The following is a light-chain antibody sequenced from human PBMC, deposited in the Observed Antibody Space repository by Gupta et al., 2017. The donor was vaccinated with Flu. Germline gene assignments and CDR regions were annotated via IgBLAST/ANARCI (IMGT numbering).Light chain of an antibody. CDR3: LLFYGGVHV. V-gene: IGLV7-43*01. Sequence: FQQKPGQAPRALIYSTNKKHSWTPARFTGSLPGGKAALTLSLVQPEDEADYYCLLFYGGVHVFGNGTKVTVL. CDR2: STN. J-gene: IGLJ1*01.